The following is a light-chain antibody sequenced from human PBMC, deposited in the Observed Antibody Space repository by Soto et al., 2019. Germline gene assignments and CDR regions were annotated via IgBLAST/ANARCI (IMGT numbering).Light chain of an antibody. Sequence: EIVLTQSPGTLSLSPGERATLSCRASQSVTSSYLAWYQQRPGQAPRLLIYGASSRATGIPDRFRGSGSGTDFTLTISRLEPEDFAVYYCQQCGTSPLTFGGGTKLEIK. V-gene: IGKV3-20*01. CDR3: QQCGTSPLT. J-gene: IGKJ4*01. CDR1: QSVTSSY. CDR2: GAS.